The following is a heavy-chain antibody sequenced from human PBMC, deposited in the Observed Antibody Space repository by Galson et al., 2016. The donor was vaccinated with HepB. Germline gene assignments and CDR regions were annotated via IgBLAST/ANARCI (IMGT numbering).Heavy chain of an antibody. J-gene: IGHJ4*02. CDR2: IWYDGNNK. Sequence: SLRLSCAASGFTFSSYGMHWVRQAPGKGLEWVAVIWYDGNNKYYADSVKGRFTISRDNSKKMLYQQMNSLRTEDTAVYYCAKDPYYYGSGSYYFDYWGQGTLVTVSS. CDR1: GFTFSSYG. V-gene: IGHV3-33*06. CDR3: AKDPYYYGSGSYYFDY. D-gene: IGHD3-10*01.